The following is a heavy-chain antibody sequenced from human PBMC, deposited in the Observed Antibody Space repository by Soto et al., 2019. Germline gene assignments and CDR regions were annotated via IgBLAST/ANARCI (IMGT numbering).Heavy chain of an antibody. V-gene: IGHV3-23*01. CDR3: AKEKGGYSGYAFDY. CDR1: GFTFSSYA. Sequence: GGSLRLSCAASGFTFSSYAMSWVRQAPGKGLEWVSAISSSGGSTYYADSVKGLFTITRDNAKNTLYLQMNSLRAEDTAVYYCAKEKGGYSGYAFDYWGQGTLVTVSS. D-gene: IGHD5-12*01. J-gene: IGHJ4*02. CDR2: ISSSGGST.